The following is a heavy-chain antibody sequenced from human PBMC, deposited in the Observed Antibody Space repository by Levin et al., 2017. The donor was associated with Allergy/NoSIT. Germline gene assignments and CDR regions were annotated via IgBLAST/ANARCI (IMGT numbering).Heavy chain of an antibody. Sequence: SQTLSLTCTVSGGSISSYYWSWIRQPPGKGLEWIGYIYYSGSTNYNPSLKSRVTISVDTSKNQFSLKLSSVTAADTAVYYCATPSSQSGSSGYLDAFDIWGQGTMVTVSS. J-gene: IGHJ3*02. V-gene: IGHV4-59*08. D-gene: IGHD3-22*01. CDR1: GGSISSYY. CDR3: ATPSSQSGSSGYLDAFDI. CDR2: IYYSGST.